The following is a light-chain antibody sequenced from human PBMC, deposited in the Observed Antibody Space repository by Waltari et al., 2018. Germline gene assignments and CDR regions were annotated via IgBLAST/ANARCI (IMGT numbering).Light chain of an antibody. V-gene: IGKV4-1*01. CDR3: QQYYTAPYS. CDR2: WAS. Sequence: DIVMTQSPDSLAVSLGERATINCKSSQSVFYNSNNKTYLAWYQQKAGQPPKLLIYWASSRESGVPDRFSGSVSGTDFTLTISSLQAEDVAVYYCQQYYTAPYSFGQGTKLEIK. J-gene: IGKJ2*03. CDR1: QSVFYNSNNKTY.